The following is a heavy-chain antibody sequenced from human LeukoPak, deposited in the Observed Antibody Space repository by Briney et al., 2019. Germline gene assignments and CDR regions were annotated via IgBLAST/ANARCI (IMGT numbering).Heavy chain of an antibody. J-gene: IGHJ4*02. CDR3: AKDRGSYGDYQLDY. CDR1: GFTFSSYA. D-gene: IGHD4-17*01. V-gene: IGHV3-23*01. CDR2: ISNSGGST. Sequence: GGSLRLSCAASGFTFSSYAMSWVRQAPGKGLEWVSGISNSGGSTYYADSVKGRFTISRDNSKNTLYLQMSSLRAEDTAVYYCAKDRGSYGDYQLDYWGQGTLVTVSS.